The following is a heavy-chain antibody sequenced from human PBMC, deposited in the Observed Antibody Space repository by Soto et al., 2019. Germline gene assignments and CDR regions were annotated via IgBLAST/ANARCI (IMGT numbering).Heavy chain of an antibody. CDR1: GYPFTDYF. Sequence: ASVKVSCKTSGYPFTDYFIHWVRQAPGQGLEWMGIVSLYHHSTSYAQKFQGRLTVTADTSTTTVYMDLGGLTSEDSAVSWRARELSSCGGDCPYYMDYWGQGTLVTVAS. J-gene: IGHJ4*02. CDR3: ARELSSCGGDCPYYMDY. CDR2: VSLYHHST. V-gene: IGHV1-46*01. D-gene: IGHD2-21*02.